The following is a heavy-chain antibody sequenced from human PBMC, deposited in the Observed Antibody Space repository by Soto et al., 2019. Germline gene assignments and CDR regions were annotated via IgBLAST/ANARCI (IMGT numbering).Heavy chain of an antibody. CDR2: VIPLLDIT. CDR3: ARDSPIGSTFSGYDAIDY. J-gene: IGHJ4*02. V-gene: IGHV1-69*08. D-gene: IGHD5-12*01. CDR1: GGTFRNHI. Sequence: QVQLVQSGAEVNKPGSAVKVSCKTSGGTFRNHIITWVRQAPGQGLEWMGRVIPLLDITNYAQKFQGRVTITADKSTSTTYLEMNSLRSVDTAVYYCARDSPIGSTFSGYDAIDYWGQGTLVTVSS.